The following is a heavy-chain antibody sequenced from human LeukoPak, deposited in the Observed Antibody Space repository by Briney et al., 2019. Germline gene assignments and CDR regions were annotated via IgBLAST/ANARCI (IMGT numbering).Heavy chain of an antibody. J-gene: IGHJ3*02. V-gene: IGHV3-21*01. CDR2: ISSSSSYI. Sequence: GGSLRLSCAASGFTFSSYSMNWVRQAPGKGLEWVSSISSSSSYIYYADSVKGRFTISRDNAKNSLYLQMNSLRAEDTAVYYCARGVGATSGAFDIWGQGTMVTVSS. CDR1: GFTFSSYS. D-gene: IGHD1-26*01. CDR3: ARGVGATSGAFDI.